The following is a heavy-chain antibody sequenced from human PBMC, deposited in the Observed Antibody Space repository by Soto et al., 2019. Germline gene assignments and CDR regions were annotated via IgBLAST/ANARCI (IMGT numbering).Heavy chain of an antibody. V-gene: IGHV3-30*18. D-gene: IGHD1-1*01. CDR3: AKEGPITNWYFDY. Sequence: QGQLVESGGCVVQPGRSLRLSCAASGFTFSNYGMHWVRQAPGKGLEWVIVISYDGNVAYYADSVKGRFTISRDNSKNTLYLQMNSLRTEDTAMYYCAKEGPITNWYFDYWGQGTLVTVSS. J-gene: IGHJ4*02. CDR2: ISYDGNVA. CDR1: GFTFSNYG.